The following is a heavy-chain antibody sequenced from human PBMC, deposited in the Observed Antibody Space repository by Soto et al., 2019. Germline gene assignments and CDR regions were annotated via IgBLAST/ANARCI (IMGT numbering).Heavy chain of an antibody. CDR2: IMPGFGTA. D-gene: IGHD3-9*01. J-gene: IGHJ6*02. CDR1: GGSFRNYG. Sequence: QVQLVQSGAEVMKPGSSVRVSCTASGGSFRNYGITWVRQSPGQGLEWMGGIMPGFGTAVYAQKFQGRVTISADELTTKASLELRSLSSDDTDVYFCARARDYDLLTAREYALDVWGQGTTVTV. V-gene: IGHV1-69*01. CDR3: ARARDYDLLTAREYALDV.